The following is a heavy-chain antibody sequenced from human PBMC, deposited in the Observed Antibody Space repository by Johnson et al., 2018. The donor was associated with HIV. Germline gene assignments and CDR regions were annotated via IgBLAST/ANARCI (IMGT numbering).Heavy chain of an antibody. CDR2: IRYDGSSK. D-gene: IGHD3/OR15-3a*01. CDR3: ARIKRTSDAFDI. V-gene: IGHV3-30*02. Sequence: VQLVESGGGVVQPGGSLRLSCAASGFTFSSYGMHWVRQAPGKGLEWVAFIRYDGSSKYYADSVKGRFIISRDNAKNSLYLQMNSLGAEDTAVYYCARIKRTSDAFDIWGQGTMVTVSS. CDR1: GFTFSSYG. J-gene: IGHJ3*02.